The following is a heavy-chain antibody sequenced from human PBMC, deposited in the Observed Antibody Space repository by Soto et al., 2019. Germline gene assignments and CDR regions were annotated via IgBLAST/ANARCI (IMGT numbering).Heavy chain of an antibody. J-gene: IGHJ5*02. CDR1: GFSLSTSEVG. CDR3: XXXXXXXXXSLDP. D-gene: IGHD2-15*01. V-gene: IGHV2-5*02. CDR2: IYWDDDK. Sequence: QITLKESGPTLVKPTQTLTLTCTFTGFSLSTSEVGVGWIXQPPGKALEWLALIYWDDDKRYSPSPSLKRRLTITKDTFKNQVVLTMTNMDPVXTATXXXXXXXXXXXXSLDPWGQGTLVTVSS.